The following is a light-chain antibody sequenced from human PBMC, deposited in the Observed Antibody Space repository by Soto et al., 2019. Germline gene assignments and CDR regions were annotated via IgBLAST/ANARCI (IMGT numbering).Light chain of an antibody. V-gene: IGLV2-14*01. J-gene: IGLJ1*01. CDR1: SSDVGGYNY. Sequence: QSALTQPASVSGSPGQSITISCTGTSSDVGGYNYVSWYQQHPGKAPKLMIYEVSNRPSGVSNRFSGSKSGNTASLTISGLQAEDEADYYCGSYTSSSTLYVFGPGLKVTVL. CDR3: GSYTSSSTLYV. CDR2: EVS.